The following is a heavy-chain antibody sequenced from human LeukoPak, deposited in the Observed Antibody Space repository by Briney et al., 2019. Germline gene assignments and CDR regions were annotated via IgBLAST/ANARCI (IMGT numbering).Heavy chain of an antibody. D-gene: IGHD3-10*01. CDR3: AREYGANWFDP. CDR2: ISSSSYV. J-gene: IGHJ5*02. CDR1: GVTFRSDS. V-gene: IGHV3-21*01. Sequence: GGSLRLSCAASGVTFRSDSMNWVRQAPGKGLEWVSSISSSSYVYYADSVKGRFTISRDNAKNSLYLQMNSLRAEDTAVYYCAREYGANWFDPWGQGTLVTVSS.